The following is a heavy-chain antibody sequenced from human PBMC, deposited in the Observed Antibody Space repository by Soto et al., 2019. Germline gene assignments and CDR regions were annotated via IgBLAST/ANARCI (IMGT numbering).Heavy chain of an antibody. Sequence: LRVTCSISGFSVTFTRVAVGWIRQPPGKALEWLALIYWDDDKRYSPFLKSRLTITKDTSKNQVVLTMTNMDPVDTATYYCAHSVVAGLGYYFEYWGQGTPGTVSS. D-gene: IGHD6-19*01. CDR1: GFSVTFTRVA. CDR2: IYWDDDK. CDR3: AHSVVAGLGYYFEY. J-gene: IGHJ4*02. V-gene: IGHV2-5*02.